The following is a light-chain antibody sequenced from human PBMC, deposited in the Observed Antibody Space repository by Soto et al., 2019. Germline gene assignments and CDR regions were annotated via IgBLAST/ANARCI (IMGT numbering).Light chain of an antibody. CDR1: SSDVWSYNL. V-gene: IGLV2-23*02. CDR3: CSYAGSSTFDVV. CDR2: EVS. J-gene: IGLJ2*01. Sequence: QSVLTQPASVSGSPGQSITISCTGTSSDVWSYNLVSWYQQHPGKAPKLMIYEVSKRPSGVSNRFSGSKSGNTASLTISGLQAEDEADYYCCSYAGSSTFDVVFGGGTKVTV.